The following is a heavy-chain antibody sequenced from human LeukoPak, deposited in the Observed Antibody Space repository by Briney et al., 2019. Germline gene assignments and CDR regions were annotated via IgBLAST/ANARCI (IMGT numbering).Heavy chain of an antibody. Sequence: ASVKVSCKASGYTFTSYDMNWVRQATGQGLEWMGWMNPNSGNTGYAQKFQGRVTMTRNTSISTAYMELSSLRSEDTAVYYCARGLSIAAAAALNYYYYYYMDVWGKGTTVSVSS. CDR1: GYTFTSYD. CDR3: ARGLSIAAAAALNYYYYYYMDV. D-gene: IGHD6-13*01. J-gene: IGHJ6*03. V-gene: IGHV1-8*01. CDR2: MNPNSGNT.